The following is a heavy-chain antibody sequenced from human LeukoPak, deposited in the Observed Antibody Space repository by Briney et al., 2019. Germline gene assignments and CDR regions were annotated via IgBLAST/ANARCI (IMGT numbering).Heavy chain of an antibody. CDR1: GFTFSSYA. Sequence: PGGSLRLSCAASGFTFSSYAMIWVRQAPGKGLDWVSGISGSGGNTYYADSVKGRFTISRDNSKNKVYLQMNSLRAEDTAVYYCAKGNGWYRPTYFDYWGQGTLVTVSS. V-gene: IGHV3-23*01. CDR3: AKGNGWYRPTYFDY. J-gene: IGHJ4*02. D-gene: IGHD6-19*01. CDR2: ISGSGGNT.